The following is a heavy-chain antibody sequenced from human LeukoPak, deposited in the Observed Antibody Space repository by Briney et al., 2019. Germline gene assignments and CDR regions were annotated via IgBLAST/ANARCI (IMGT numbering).Heavy chain of an antibody. CDR2: IIPIFGTA. CDR1: GGTFSSYA. V-gene: IGHV1-69*05. CDR3: ARVGREMATITDYYYYYMDV. J-gene: IGHJ6*03. D-gene: IGHD5-24*01. Sequence: SVKVSCKASGGTFSSYAISWVRQAPGQGLEWMGGIIPIFGTADYAQKFQGRVTITTDESTSTAYMELSSLRSEDTAVYYCARVGREMATITDYYYYYMDVWGKGTTVTVSS.